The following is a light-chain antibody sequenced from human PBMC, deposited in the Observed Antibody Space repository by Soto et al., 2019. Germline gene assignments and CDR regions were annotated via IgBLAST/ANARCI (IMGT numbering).Light chain of an antibody. CDR2: EVT. V-gene: IGLV2-8*01. CDR3: CSYAGSFTYV. CDR1: SSDIGGYDF. Sequence: QSVLTQPPSASGSPGQSVTISCTGSSSDIGGYDFVSWYQQHPGKVPKLLIYEVTKRPSGVPDRFSGSKSGNTASLTVSGLQADDEADYYCCSYAGSFTYVFGTGTKVTVL. J-gene: IGLJ1*01.